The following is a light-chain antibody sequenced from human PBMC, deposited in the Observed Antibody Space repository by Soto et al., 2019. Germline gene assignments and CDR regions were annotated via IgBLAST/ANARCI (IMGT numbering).Light chain of an antibody. Sequence: DIQLTQSPSSLSASVGDRVTITCRASQPITTFLNWYQQRPGRAPKFLIYDASNLQSGVPSRFSGSGSGTDFTLTISSLQPEDFATYYCQQSYSSPYTFGPGTKVDI. V-gene: IGKV1-39*01. J-gene: IGKJ3*01. CDR1: QPITTF. CDR2: DAS. CDR3: QQSYSSPYT.